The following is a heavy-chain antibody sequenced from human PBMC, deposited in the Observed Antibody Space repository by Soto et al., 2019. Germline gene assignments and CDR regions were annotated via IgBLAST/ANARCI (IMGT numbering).Heavy chain of an antibody. CDR3: ARNGSYYDFWSGYYFGGGMDV. Sequence: QVQLQQWGAGLLKPSETLSLTCAVYGGSFSGYYWSWIRQPPGKGLEWIGEINHSGSTNYNPSLKSRVTISGDTSKNQFSLKLSSVTAADTAVYYCARNGSYYDFWSGYYFGGGMDVWGQGTTVTVSS. D-gene: IGHD3-3*01. CDR1: GGSFSGYY. CDR2: INHSGST. V-gene: IGHV4-34*01. J-gene: IGHJ6*02.